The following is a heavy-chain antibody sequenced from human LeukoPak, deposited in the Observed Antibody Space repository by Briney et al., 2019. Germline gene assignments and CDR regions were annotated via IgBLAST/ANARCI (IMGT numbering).Heavy chain of an antibody. CDR2: IYHSGST. D-gene: IGHD5-12*01. Sequence: SETLSLTCTVSGGSISSYYWSWIRQPPGKGLEWIGYIYHSGSTNYNPSLKSRVTISVDVSKNQFSLKLSSVTAADTAVYYCARSHYRMTTITVFDYWGQGTLVTVSS. CDR3: ARSHYRMTTITVFDY. J-gene: IGHJ4*02. CDR1: GGSISSYY. V-gene: IGHV4-59*08.